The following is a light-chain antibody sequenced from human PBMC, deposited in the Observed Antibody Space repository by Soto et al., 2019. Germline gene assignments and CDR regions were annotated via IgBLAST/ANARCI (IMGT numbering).Light chain of an antibody. V-gene: IGKV3-20*01. CDR3: QQYGSSGT. Sequence: EIVLTQSPGTLSLSPGERLTLSWRASQSVSNNYLAWYQPKPGKAPTLLIYGASNRATGIPDRFSGSGSGTVFTLTIRRLEPEDFAVYYCQQYGSSGTFGQGTKVDIK. CDR2: GAS. CDR1: QSVSNNY. J-gene: IGKJ1*01.